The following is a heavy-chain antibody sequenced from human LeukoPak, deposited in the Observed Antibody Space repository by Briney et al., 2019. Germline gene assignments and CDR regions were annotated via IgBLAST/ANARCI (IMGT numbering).Heavy chain of an antibody. J-gene: IGHJ4*02. CDR3: AKDELRRTYYFDY. CDR1: GFTFSSYA. CDR2: ISGSGGST. V-gene: IGHV3-23*01. D-gene: IGHD1-26*01. Sequence: PGGSLRLSCAASGFTFSSYAMSWVRQAPGKGLEGVSVISGSGGSTYYADSVKGRFTISRDNSKNTLYLQMNSLRAEDTAVYYCAKDELRRTYYFDYWGQGTLVTVSS.